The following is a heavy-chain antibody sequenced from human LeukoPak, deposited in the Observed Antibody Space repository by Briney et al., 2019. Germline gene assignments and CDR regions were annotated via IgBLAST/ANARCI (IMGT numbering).Heavy chain of an antibody. Sequence: SSETLSLTCAVYGGSFSGYYWSWIRQPPGKGLEWIGSIYYSGSTYYNPSLKSRVTISVDTSKNQFSLKLSSVTAADTAVYYCARRTIFGVGNYYGMDVWGQGTTVTVSS. CDR2: IYYSGST. J-gene: IGHJ6*02. D-gene: IGHD3-3*01. CDR3: ARRTIFGVGNYYGMDV. CDR1: GGSFSGYY. V-gene: IGHV4-34*01.